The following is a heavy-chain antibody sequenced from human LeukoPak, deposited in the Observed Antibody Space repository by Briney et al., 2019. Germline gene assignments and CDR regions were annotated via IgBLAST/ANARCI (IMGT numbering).Heavy chain of an antibody. CDR3: ARGSSFVDFWSGYTDY. J-gene: IGHJ4*02. Sequence: GGSLRLSCAASGFTFSSYSMNWVRQAPGKGLEWVSSISSSSSYIYYADSVKGRFTISRDNAKNSLYLQMNSLRAEDTAVYYCARGSSFVDFWSGYTDYWGQGTLVTVSS. V-gene: IGHV3-21*01. CDR2: ISSSSSYI. CDR1: GFTFSSYS. D-gene: IGHD3-3*01.